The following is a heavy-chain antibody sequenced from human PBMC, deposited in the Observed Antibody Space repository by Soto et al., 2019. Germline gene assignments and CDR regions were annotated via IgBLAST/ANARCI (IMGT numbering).Heavy chain of an antibody. Sequence: KPGGSLRLSCAASGFPFSDFYMTWIRRAPGRGLQCLSYIRGRGGTIYYADSVKGRFTISRDNAKNSLDLQMDGLRGDDTGVYYCARTTWELGVRFDYWGQGALVTVSS. D-gene: IGHD1-26*01. CDR1: GFPFSDFY. CDR2: IRGRGGTI. CDR3: ARTTWELGVRFDY. V-gene: IGHV3-11*01. J-gene: IGHJ4*02.